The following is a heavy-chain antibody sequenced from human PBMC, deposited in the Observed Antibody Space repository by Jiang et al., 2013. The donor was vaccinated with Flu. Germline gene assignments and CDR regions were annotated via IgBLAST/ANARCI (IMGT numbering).Heavy chain of an antibody. CDR2: IYYSGST. CDR3: ASEGYLWFGELFVWKWFDP. J-gene: IGHJ5*02. V-gene: IGHV4-61*01. D-gene: IGHD3-10*01. CDR1: GGSVSSGSYY. Sequence: SGSGLVKPSETLSLTCTVSGGSVSSGSYYWTWIRQPPGKGLQWIGFIYYSGSTNYNPSLKSRVTMSVDTSKNQFSLKLSSVTAADTAVYYCASEGYLWFGELFVWKWFDPWGQGTLVTVSS.